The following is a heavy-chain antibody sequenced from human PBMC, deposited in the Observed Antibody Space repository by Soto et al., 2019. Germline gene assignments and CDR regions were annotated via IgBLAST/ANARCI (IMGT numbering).Heavy chain of an antibody. D-gene: IGHD1-26*01. J-gene: IGHJ4*02. CDR3: ARGIVGAIGAIDY. CDR2: INPNSGGT. Sequence: GAPVKVFCKASGYTFTGYYMHWVRQAPGQGLEWMGWINPNSGGTNYAQKFQGRVTMTRDPSISTAYMELSRLRSDDTAVYYCARGIVGAIGAIDYWGQGTLVTVSS. CDR1: GYTFTGYY. V-gene: IGHV1-2*02.